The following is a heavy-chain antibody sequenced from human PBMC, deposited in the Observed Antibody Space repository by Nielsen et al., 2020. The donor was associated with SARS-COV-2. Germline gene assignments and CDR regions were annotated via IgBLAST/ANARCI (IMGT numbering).Heavy chain of an antibody. D-gene: IGHD2-2*01. J-gene: IGHJ4*02. CDR2: ISYDGSNK. CDR3: AKDYSAEYCSSTSCHGHFDY. V-gene: IGHV3-30*18. Sequence: WIRQPPGKGLEWVAVISYDGSNKYYADSVEGRFTISRDNSKNTLYLQMNSLRTEDTAVYYCAKDYSAEYCSSTSCHGHFDYWGQGTLVTVSS.